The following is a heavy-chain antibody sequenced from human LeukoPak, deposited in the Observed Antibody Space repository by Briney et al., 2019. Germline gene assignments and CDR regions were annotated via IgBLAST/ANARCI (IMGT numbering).Heavy chain of an antibody. D-gene: IGHD3-22*01. CDR1: GFTVSSNY. J-gene: IGHJ3*02. V-gene: IGHV3-66*01. CDR3: ARAPFTYDSSGDSFDI. CDR2: IYSGGST. Sequence: PGGSLRLSCAASGFTVSSNYRSWVRQAPGKGLEWVSVIYSGGSTYYADSVKGRFTVSRDNSKNTLYLQMNSLRAEDTAVYYCARAPFTYDSSGDSFDIWGQGTMVTVSS.